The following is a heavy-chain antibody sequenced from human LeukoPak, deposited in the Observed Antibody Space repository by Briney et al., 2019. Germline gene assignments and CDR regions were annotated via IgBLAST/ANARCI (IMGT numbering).Heavy chain of an antibody. J-gene: IGHJ4*02. CDR2: INWNGGST. D-gene: IGHD1-26*01. Sequence: GGSLRLSCAASGFTFSSYAMSWVRQAPGKGLEWVSGINWNGGSTGYADSVKGRFTISRDNAKNSLYLQMNSLRAEDTAVYYCARTVGATPSDYWGQGTLVTVSS. CDR3: ARTVGATPSDY. CDR1: GFTFSSYA. V-gene: IGHV3-20*04.